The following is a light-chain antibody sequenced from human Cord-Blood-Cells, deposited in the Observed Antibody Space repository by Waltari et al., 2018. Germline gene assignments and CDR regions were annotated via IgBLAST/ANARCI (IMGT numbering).Light chain of an antibody. CDR2: WAS. Sequence: DIVMTQSPDSLAVSLGERATINCKSSQSVLYSSNNKNYLAWYQQKPGQPPKLLIYWASTRESGVPDRFSGSGSGTDFTLTISSLQAEDVAVYYCQQYYSTPRFGPGTKVYIK. J-gene: IGKJ3*01. CDR1: QSVLYSSNNKNY. CDR3: QQYYSTPR. V-gene: IGKV4-1*01.